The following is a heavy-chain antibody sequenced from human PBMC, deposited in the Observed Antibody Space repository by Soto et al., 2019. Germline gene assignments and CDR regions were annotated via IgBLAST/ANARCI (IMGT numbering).Heavy chain of an antibody. CDR1: GFTFSSHW. V-gene: IGHV3-7*01. CDR3: TPRGGG. J-gene: IGHJ4*02. CDR2: IKDDGTEK. D-gene: IGHD3-10*01. Sequence: EVQLEESGGGLVQPGGSLRLSCVVSGFTFSSHWMSWVRQAPGKGLEWVATIKDDGTEKYYVDSVKGRFTISRDNAKNSLHRQMGSLRGEDTGVYYCTPRGGGWGQGTLVTVSS.